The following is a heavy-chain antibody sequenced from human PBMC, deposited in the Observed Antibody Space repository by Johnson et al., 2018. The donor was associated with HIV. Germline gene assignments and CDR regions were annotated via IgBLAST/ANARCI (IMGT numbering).Heavy chain of an antibody. Sequence: QVQLVESGGGVVQPGGSLRLSCAASGFTFSSYGMHWVRQAPGKGLEWVAFIRYDGSNKYYADSVKGRFTISRDNSRNTLYLHMSKLRVEETAVYYCAKGESKEGLKQLWSYAFDCWGRGTMVTVSS. CDR3: AKGESKEGLKQLWSYAFDC. D-gene: IGHD5-18*01. J-gene: IGHJ3*01. V-gene: IGHV3-30*02. CDR1: GFTFSSYG. CDR2: IRYDGSNK.